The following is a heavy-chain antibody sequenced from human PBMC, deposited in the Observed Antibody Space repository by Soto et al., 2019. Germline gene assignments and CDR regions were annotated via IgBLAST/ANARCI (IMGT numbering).Heavy chain of an antibody. CDR3: ERDAPTYCGID. Sequence: QVQLVESGGGVVQPGRSLRLSCAASGFTFSSYAMHWVRQAPGKGLEWVAVISYDGSNKYYADSVKGRFTISRDNSKNTLYLQMNSLRAEDTAVYYCERDAPTYCGIDWGQGTLVTVSS. CDR1: GFTFSSYA. D-gene: IGHD1-26*01. CDR2: ISYDGSNK. J-gene: IGHJ4*02. V-gene: IGHV3-30-3*01.